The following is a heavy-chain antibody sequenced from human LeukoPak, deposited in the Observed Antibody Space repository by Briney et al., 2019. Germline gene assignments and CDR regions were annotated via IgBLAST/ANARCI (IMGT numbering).Heavy chain of an antibody. CDR1: GFSFSSCA. J-gene: IGHJ5*02. CDR3: TKGDDYGANTRLPKYNWFDP. V-gene: IGHV3-30*02. D-gene: IGHD4-23*01. Sequence: GGSLRLSCAASGFSFSSCAMHWVRQAPGKGLEWVAFIRYDANSKYYADSVKGRFTISRDNSKDTLYLQMTSLRIEDTAVYYCTKGDDYGANTRLPKYNWFDPWGQGTLVTVSS. CDR2: IRYDANSK.